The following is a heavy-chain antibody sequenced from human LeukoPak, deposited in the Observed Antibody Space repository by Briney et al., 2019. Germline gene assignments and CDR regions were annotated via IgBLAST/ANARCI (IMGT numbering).Heavy chain of an antibody. CDR2: IYYSGST. Sequence: SETLSLTCTVSGGSISSSSYYWGWLRQPPGTGLEWIGSIYYSGSTSYNPSLKNRVSISVATSKNQFSLRLSSVTAADTAVYYCARIREYYYDSSGCDYWGQGTLVTVSS. J-gene: IGHJ4*02. CDR1: GGSISSSSYY. D-gene: IGHD3-22*01. CDR3: ARIREYYYDSSGCDY. V-gene: IGHV4-39*01.